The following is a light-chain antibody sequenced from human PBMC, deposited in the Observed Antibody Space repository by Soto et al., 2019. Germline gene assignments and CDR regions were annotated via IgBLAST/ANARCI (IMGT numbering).Light chain of an antibody. V-gene: IGLV1-51*01. Sequence: QSVLTHPPSVSAAPGQKVTISCSVRFSNIRSTYVSWYQQLPGTAPKLLIYDDDKRPSGIPDRFSGSKAGTSATMAITGLQTGDEADYYCGKWQTRLRGHVVFGGGTKGTVL. CDR2: DDD. CDR1: FSNIRSTY. J-gene: IGLJ2*01. CDR3: GKWQTRLRGHVV.